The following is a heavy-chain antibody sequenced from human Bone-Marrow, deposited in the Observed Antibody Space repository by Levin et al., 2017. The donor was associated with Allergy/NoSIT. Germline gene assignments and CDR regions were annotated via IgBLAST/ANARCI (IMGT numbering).Heavy chain of an antibody. CDR3: AKEAKYYFDY. V-gene: IGHV3-9*01. Sequence: SCAASGFTFDDYAMHWVRQAPGKGLEWVSGISWNSGSIGYADSVKGRFTISRDNAKNSLYLQMNSLRAEDTALYYCAKEAKYYFDYWGQGTLVTVSS. CDR1: GFTFDDYA. CDR2: ISWNSGSI. J-gene: IGHJ4*02.